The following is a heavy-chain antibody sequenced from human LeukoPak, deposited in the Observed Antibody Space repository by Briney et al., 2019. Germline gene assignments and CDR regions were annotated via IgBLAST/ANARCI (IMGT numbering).Heavy chain of an antibody. V-gene: IGHV3-30*18. CDR2: ISYDGTDK. CDR1: GFTFSNYA. J-gene: IGHJ4*02. CDR3: AKDEGGDSGWYGDY. D-gene: IGHD6-19*01. Sequence: GGSLRLSCAASGFTFSNYAMHWVRQAPGKGLEWVAVISYDGTDKYYADSVKGRFTISRDNSKNTLFLQMNSLRAEDTAMYYCAKDEGGDSGWYGDYWGQGTLVTVSS.